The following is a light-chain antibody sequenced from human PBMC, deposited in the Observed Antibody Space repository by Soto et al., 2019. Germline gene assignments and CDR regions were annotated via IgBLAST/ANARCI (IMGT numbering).Light chain of an antibody. CDR1: QSISSW. V-gene: IGKV1-5*03. CDR2: KAS. CDR3: QHYNNYPIT. J-gene: IGKJ5*01. Sequence: DIQMTQSPSTLSASVGDRVTITCRASQSISSWLAWYQQKPGKAPKLLIYKASSLESGVPSRFSGSGSGTEFTLTISSLQPDDFATYYCQHYNNYPITFGQGTRLEIK.